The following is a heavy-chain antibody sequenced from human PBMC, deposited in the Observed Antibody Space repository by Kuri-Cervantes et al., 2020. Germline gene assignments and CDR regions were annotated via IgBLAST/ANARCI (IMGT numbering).Heavy chain of an antibody. V-gene: IGHV3-23*01. CDR1: GFTFSSYS. Sequence: ETLSLTCAASGFTFSSYSMNWVRQAPGKGLEWVSTIRGTGTSTYYADSVKGRFTISRDNSKNTLYLQMNSLRAEDTAVYYCAKDGGGSGSLWTINYYGMDVWGQGTTVTVSS. D-gene: IGHD3-10*01. CDR3: AKDGGGSGSLWTINYYGMDV. CDR2: IRGTGTST. J-gene: IGHJ6*02.